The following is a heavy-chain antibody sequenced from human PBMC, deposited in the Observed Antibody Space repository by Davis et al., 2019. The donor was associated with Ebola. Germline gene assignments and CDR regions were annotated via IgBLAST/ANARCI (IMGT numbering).Heavy chain of an antibody. CDR2: TYYKSKWYN. D-gene: IGHD5-12*01. J-gene: IGHJ4*02. CDR1: GDSVSSAG. CDR3: ARGWLRSGFDY. V-gene: IGHV6-1*01. Sequence: PSETLSLTCAISGDSVSSAGWNWIRQSPSRGLEWLGRTYYKSKWYNDYAVSVKSRITINPDTSKNQFSLQLNSVTPEDTALYYCARGWLRSGFDYWGQGNLVIVSS.